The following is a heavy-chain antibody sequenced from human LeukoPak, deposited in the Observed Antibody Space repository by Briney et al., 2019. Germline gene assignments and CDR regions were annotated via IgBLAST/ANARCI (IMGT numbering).Heavy chain of an antibody. CDR2: ISSSGSTI. CDR1: GFTFSVSY. V-gene: IGHV3-11*01. J-gene: IGHJ4*01. D-gene: IGHD5-24*01. CDR3: ARDWIGDGYNYYHYFDY. Sequence: GGSLRLSCSASGFTFSVSYMSWIRQAPGKGLEWISYISSSGSTIYYADSVEGRFTISRDNAKNSLYLQMNRLRAEDTAVYYCARDWIGDGYNYYHYFDYWGQEPWSPSP.